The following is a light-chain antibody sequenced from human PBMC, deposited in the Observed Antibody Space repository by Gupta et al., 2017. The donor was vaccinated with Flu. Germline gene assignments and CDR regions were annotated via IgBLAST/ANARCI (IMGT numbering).Light chain of an antibody. CDR3: QQYGRSPVT. V-gene: IGKV3-20*01. CDR2: GAS. Sequence: DIVLTQSPGTLSLSPGERVTLSCRASQSVANNYVAWYQQRPGQAPRLLMYGASNRATGIPDRFSGSGSGTDFTLTISRLEPEDSATYFCQQYGRSPVTFGGGTKVEIK. J-gene: IGKJ4*01. CDR1: QSVANNY.